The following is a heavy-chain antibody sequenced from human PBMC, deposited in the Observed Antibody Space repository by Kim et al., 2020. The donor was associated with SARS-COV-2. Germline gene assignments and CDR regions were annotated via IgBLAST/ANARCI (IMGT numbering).Heavy chain of an antibody. CDR3: ASSEGVVANNFDY. Sequence: SETLSLTCAVYGGSFSGYYWSWIRQPPGKGLEWIGEINHSGSTNYNPSHKSRVTIPGDTYKNQFPLKLSSVTAADTAVYYCASSEGVVANNFDYWGQGTPVTVSS. J-gene: IGHJ4*02. CDR1: GGSFSGYY. V-gene: IGHV4-34*01. D-gene: IGHD5-12*01. CDR2: INHSGST.